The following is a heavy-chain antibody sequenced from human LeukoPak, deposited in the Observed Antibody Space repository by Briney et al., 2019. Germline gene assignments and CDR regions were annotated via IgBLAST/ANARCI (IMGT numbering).Heavy chain of an antibody. J-gene: IGHJ4*02. D-gene: IGHD3-10*01. Sequence: SETLSLTCTVSGGSITSYHWIWIRQPPGKGLEWIGYIYYTGSTNYNPSLKSRVTISVDMSKNQFSLKLSSVTAADTAVYYCARGYGSGSYFGYWGQGSLVTVSS. CDR3: ARGYGSGSYFGY. CDR2: IYYTGST. V-gene: IGHV4-59*01. CDR1: GGSITSYH.